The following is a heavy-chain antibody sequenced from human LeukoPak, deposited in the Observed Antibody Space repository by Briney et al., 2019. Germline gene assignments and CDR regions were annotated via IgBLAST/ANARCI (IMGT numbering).Heavy chain of an antibody. J-gene: IGHJ4*02. Sequence: SGGSLRLSCAASGFTFSSYAMSWVRQAPGKGLEWVSAISGSGGSTYYADSVKGRFTISRDNSKNTLYLQMNSLRAEDTAVYYCAKHFAYYYDSSGYFTDDYFDYWGQGTLVTVSS. CDR2: ISGSGGST. D-gene: IGHD3-22*01. CDR1: GFTFSSYA. CDR3: AKHFAYYYDSSGYFTDDYFDY. V-gene: IGHV3-23*01.